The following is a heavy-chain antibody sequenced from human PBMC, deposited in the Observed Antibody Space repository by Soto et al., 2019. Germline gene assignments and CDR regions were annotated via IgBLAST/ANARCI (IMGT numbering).Heavy chain of an antibody. J-gene: IGHJ3*02. CDR1: GFTFSSYA. V-gene: IGHV3-64*01. D-gene: IGHD2-2*02. CDR3: ARALGYTFDI. Sequence: GGSLRLSCAASGFTFSSYAMHWVRQAPGKGLEYVSAISSNGGSTYYANSVKGRFTISRDNSKNTLYLQMGSLRAEDMAVYYCARALGYTFDIWGQGTMVTVSS. CDR2: ISSNGGST.